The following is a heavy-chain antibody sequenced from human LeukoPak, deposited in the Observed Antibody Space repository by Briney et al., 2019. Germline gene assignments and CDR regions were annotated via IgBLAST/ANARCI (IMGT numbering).Heavy chain of an antibody. Sequence: GASVKVSCKASGYTFTGYYMHWVRQAPGQVLEWMGWINPNSGGTNYAQKFQGRVTMTRDTSISTAYMELSRLRSDDTAVYYCARAVVVPAATLGCDYWGQGTLVTVSS. D-gene: IGHD2-2*01. V-gene: IGHV1-2*02. CDR2: INPNSGGT. CDR1: GYTFTGYY. CDR3: ARAVVVPAATLGCDY. J-gene: IGHJ4*02.